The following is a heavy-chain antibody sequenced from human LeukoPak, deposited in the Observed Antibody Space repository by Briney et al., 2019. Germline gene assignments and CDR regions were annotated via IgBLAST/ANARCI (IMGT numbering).Heavy chain of an antibody. CDR2: ISSSSSYI. CDR1: GFTFSSYS. J-gene: IGHJ4*02. V-gene: IGHV3-21*01. D-gene: IGHD6-13*01. Sequence: GGSLRLSCAASGFTFSSYSMNWVRQAPGKGLEWVSSISSSSSYIYYADSVKGRFTISRDNAKNSLYLQMNSLRAEDTAVYYCARDLTGAAGLFDYWGQGTLVTVSS. CDR3: ARDLTGAAGLFDY.